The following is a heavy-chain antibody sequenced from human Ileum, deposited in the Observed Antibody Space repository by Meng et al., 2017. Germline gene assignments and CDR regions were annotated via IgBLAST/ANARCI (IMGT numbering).Heavy chain of an antibody. Sequence: GGSLRPSCAASGFSFSRYAMHWVRQAPGKGMEWVAVIWYDGNTKYYTESVKGRFTVSRDNSKNTLYLQMNSLRAEDTAVYYCASSRFGGWLDHWGQGTLVTVSS. V-gene: IGHV3-33*01. D-gene: IGHD6-19*01. J-gene: IGHJ4*02. CDR3: ASSRFGGWLDH. CDR2: IWYDGNTK. CDR1: GFSFSRYA.